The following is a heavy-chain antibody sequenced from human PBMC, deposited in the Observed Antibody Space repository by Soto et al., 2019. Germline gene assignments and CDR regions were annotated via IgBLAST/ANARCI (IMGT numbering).Heavy chain of an antibody. CDR1: GYTFSSYT. Sequence: ASVKVSCKASGYTFSSYTLHWVRQAPGQRLEWMGWINAGNGNTKYSQKFQGRVTITRDTSASTAYMELSSLRSEDTAVYYCARSIVVVTALDYWGQGTLVTVSS. D-gene: IGHD2-21*02. CDR2: INAGNGNT. CDR3: ARSIVVVTALDY. J-gene: IGHJ4*02. V-gene: IGHV1-3*01.